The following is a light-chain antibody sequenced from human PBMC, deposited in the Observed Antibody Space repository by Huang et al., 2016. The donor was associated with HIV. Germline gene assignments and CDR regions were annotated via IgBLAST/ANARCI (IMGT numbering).Light chain of an antibody. CDR3: QQYDSSPIFT. CDR2: GAS. V-gene: IGKV3-20*01. CDR1: QSVSSKY. Sequence: EIVLTQSPGTVSLSPGERATLPCRASQSVSSKYLARYQQKPGQAPRLLIYGASYRATGIPDRFSGSGSGTDFTRAISRLEPEDFAVYYCQQYDSSPIFTFGPGTKVDIK. J-gene: IGKJ3*01.